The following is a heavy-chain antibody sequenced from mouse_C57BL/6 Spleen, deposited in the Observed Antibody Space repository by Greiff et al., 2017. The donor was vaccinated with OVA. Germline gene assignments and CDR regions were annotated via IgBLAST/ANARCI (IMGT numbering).Heavy chain of an antibody. CDR3: ARKRGYSNYGAMDY. CDR2: ISSGSSTI. CDR1: GFTFSDYG. Sequence: EVKLQESGGGLVKPGGSLKLSCAASGFTFSDYGMHWVRQAPEKGLEWVAYISSGSSTIYYADTVKGRFTISRDNAKNTLFMQMTILRSEDTAMYYCARKRGYSNYGAMDYWGQGTSVTVSS. V-gene: IGHV5-17*01. J-gene: IGHJ4*01. D-gene: IGHD2-5*01.